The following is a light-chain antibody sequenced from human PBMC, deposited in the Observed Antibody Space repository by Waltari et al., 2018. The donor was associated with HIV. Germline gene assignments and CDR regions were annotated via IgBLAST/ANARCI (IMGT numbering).Light chain of an antibody. CDR2: RSN. CDR3: AAWDDGLSGPV. Sequence: QSVLTQPPSASGTPGQRVTTSCSGSNSNIGSNYVYWYQQLPGTAPKLLIYRSNQRPSGVPDRFSGSKSGTSASLAISGLRSDDEADYYCAAWDDGLSGPVFGGGTKLTVL. CDR1: NSNIGSNY. J-gene: IGLJ3*02. V-gene: IGLV1-47*01.